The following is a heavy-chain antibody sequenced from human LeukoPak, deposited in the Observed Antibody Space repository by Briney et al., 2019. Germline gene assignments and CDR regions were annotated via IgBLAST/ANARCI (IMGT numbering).Heavy chain of an antibody. CDR1: GGSIRSYY. CDR2: TYYSGST. D-gene: IGHD5-18*01. V-gene: IGHV4-30-4*01. J-gene: IGHJ4*02. CDR3: ARENIQLWSNFDY. Sequence: SETLSLTCTVSGGSIRSYYWSWIRQPPGKGLEWIGYTYYSGSTYYNPSLKSRVTISVDTSKNQFSLKLSSVTAADTAVYYCARENIQLWSNFDYWGQGTLVTVSS.